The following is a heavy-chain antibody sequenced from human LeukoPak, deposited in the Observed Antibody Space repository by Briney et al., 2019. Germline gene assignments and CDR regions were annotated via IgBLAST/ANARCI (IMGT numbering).Heavy chain of an antibody. CDR2: INPNSGGT. V-gene: IGHV1-2*02. D-gene: IGHD3-22*01. CDR1: GYTFTGYY. J-gene: IGHJ4*02. CDR3: ARGDPAVVVVN. Sequence: ASVKVSCKASGYTFTGYYMHWVRQAPGQGLEWMGWINPNSGGTNYARKFQGRVTMTRDTSISTAYMELSRLRSDDTAVYYCARGDPAVVVVNWGQGTLVTVSS.